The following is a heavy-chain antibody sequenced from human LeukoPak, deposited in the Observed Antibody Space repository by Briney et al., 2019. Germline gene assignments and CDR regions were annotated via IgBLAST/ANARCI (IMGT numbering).Heavy chain of an antibody. J-gene: IGHJ5*02. Sequence: ASVKVSCKASGGTFSSYAISWVRQAPGQGLEWMGWISPYSGNTKYAQNLQGRVTMTTDTSTTTAYMELRSLRSDDTAVYYCARDLPAGSIPWGQGTLVTVSS. CDR3: ARDLPAGSIP. V-gene: IGHV1-18*01. CDR1: GGTFSSYA. CDR2: ISPYSGNT. D-gene: IGHD6-19*01.